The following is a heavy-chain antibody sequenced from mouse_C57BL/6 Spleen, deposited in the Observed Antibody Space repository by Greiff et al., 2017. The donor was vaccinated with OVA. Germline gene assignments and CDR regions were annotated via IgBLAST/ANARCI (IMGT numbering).Heavy chain of an antibody. Sequence: EVQLVESGAELVRPGASVKLSCTASGFNIKDDYMHWVKQRPEQGLEWIGWIDPENGDTEYASKFQGKATITADTSSNTAYLQLSSLTSEDTAVYYCTHYGSSPFAYWGQGTLVTVSA. CDR3: THYGSSPFAY. V-gene: IGHV14-4*01. CDR2: IDPENGDT. CDR1: GFNIKDDY. D-gene: IGHD1-1*01. J-gene: IGHJ3*01.